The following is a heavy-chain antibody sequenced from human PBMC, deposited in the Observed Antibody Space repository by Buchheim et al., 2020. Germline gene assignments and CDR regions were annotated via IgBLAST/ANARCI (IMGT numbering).Heavy chain of an antibody. J-gene: IGHJ6*03. CDR2: ISYQGSSE. CDR1: TFTFSSYG. CDR3: AKGIGSYMNYYYYYYMDV. D-gene: IGHD3-10*01. Sequence: QVQLVESGGGVVQPGRSLRLSCAASTFTFSSYGMHWVRQAPGKGLEWVALISYQGSSEFYADSVKGRFTISRDSSKNTVYLQMNSLRADDTAVYYCAKGIGSYMNYYYYYYMDVWGKGTT. V-gene: IGHV3-30*18.